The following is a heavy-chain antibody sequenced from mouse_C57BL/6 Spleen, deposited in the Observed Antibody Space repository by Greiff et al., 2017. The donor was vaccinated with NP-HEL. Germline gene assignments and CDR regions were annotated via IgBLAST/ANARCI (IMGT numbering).Heavy chain of an antibody. Sequence: EVMLVESGGGLVQSGRSLRLSCATSGFTFSDFYMEWVRQAPGKGLEWIAASRNKANDYTTEYSASVKGRFIVSRDTSQSILYLQMNALRAEDTAIYYCARDASVVAPMDYWGQGTSVTVSS. D-gene: IGHD1-1*01. J-gene: IGHJ4*01. V-gene: IGHV7-1*01. CDR3: ARDASVVAPMDY. CDR1: GFTFSDFY. CDR2: SRNKANDYTT.